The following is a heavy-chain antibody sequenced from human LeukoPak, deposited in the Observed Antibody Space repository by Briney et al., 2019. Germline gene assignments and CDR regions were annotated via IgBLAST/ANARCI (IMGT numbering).Heavy chain of an antibody. J-gene: IGHJ3*02. D-gene: IGHD1-26*01. Sequence: SETLSLTCVVSGGSTSGGNYYWGWIRRPPGKGLEWIGGISSSGNTYYNPSLKSRITISIDTSKNHFSLKLSSVTAADTAVYYCARDHSGSYSLAFDIWGQGTMVTVSS. CDR1: GGSTSGGNYY. V-gene: IGHV4-39*07. CDR2: ISSSGNT. CDR3: ARDHSGSYSLAFDI.